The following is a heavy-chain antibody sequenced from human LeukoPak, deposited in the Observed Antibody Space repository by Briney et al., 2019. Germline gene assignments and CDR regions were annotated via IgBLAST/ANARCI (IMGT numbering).Heavy chain of an antibody. V-gene: IGHV4-59*01. D-gene: IGHD3-10*01. J-gene: IGHJ3*01. Sequence: SQTLSLTCTVSGASISTYYWSWIRQSPGKGLEWIGYSHYTGSTNYNPSLKSRVTISVDTSKSQFSLRLSSVTTADTAVYYCASGGATLLSWGQGTMVTVSS. CDR1: GASISTYY. CDR3: ASGGATLLS. CDR2: SHYTGST.